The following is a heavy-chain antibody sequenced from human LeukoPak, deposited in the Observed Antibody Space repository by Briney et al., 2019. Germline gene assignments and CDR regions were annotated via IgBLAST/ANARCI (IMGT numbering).Heavy chain of an antibody. J-gene: IGHJ4*02. D-gene: IGHD2-21*01. V-gene: IGHV3-9*01. CDR1: GFTFDDYA. Sequence: GGSLRLSCAASGFTFDDYAMHWVRQAPGKGLEWVSGISWNSGSIGYADSVKGRLTISRDNAKNSLYLQMNSLRAEDTALYYCAKGIGPLGYWGQGTLVTVSS. CDR2: ISWNSGSI. CDR3: AKGIGPLGY.